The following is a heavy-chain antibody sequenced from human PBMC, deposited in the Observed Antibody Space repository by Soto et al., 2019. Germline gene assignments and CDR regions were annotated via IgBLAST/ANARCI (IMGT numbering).Heavy chain of an antibody. J-gene: IGHJ6*02. V-gene: IGHV4-39*01. CDR1: GGSISSDSFY. Sequence: RLRETLSLTCTVSGGSISSDSFYWAWIRQPPGKGLEWIGIIYYSGDTYYNPSLAGRLTMSVDTSNQFSLTLRSVTAADTALYYCARNQPQRYCSGGTCRPAYGMDVWGQGTTVTVSS. D-gene: IGHD2-15*01. CDR2: IYYSGDT. CDR3: ARNQPQRYCSGGTCRPAYGMDV.